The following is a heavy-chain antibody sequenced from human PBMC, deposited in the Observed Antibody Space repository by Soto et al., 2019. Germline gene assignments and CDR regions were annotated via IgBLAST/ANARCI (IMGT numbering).Heavy chain of an antibody. CDR2: IKSKTDGGTT. CDR1: GFTFSSYA. Sequence: EVQLLESGGGLVQPGGSLRLSCAASGFTFSSYAMSWVRQAPGKGLEWVGRIKSKTDGGTTDYAAPVKGRFTISRDDSKNTLYLQMNSLKTEDTAVYYCTTGDLVATIGDVWGQGTTVTVSS. J-gene: IGHJ6*02. CDR3: TTGDLVATIGDV. D-gene: IGHD5-12*01. V-gene: IGHV3-15*01.